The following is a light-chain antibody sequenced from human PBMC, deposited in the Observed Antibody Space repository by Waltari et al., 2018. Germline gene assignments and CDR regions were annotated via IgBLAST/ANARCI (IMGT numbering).Light chain of an antibody. CDR3: SSYTSSSSGV. Sequence: QSALTQPASVSGSPGPSIPISCTGTRSDVGGYNYVSWYQQHPGKAPKLMIYDVSNRPSGVSNRFSGSKSGNTASLTISGLQAEDEADYYCSSYTSSSSGVFGGGTKLTIL. CDR1: RSDVGGYNY. J-gene: IGLJ2*01. CDR2: DVS. V-gene: IGLV2-14*03.